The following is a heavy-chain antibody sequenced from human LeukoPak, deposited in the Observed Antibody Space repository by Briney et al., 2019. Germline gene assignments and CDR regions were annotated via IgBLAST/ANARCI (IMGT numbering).Heavy chain of an antibody. V-gene: IGHV3-9*01. D-gene: IGHD6-6*01. CDR1: GFTFDDYA. CDR3: ASAFSSSGY. J-gene: IGHJ4*02. Sequence: GRSLRLSCAASGFTFDDYAMHWVRQAPGKGLEWVSGLSWNSGSIGYADSVKGRFTISRDNAKNSLYLQMNSLRAEDTAVYYCASAFSSSGYWGQGTLVTVSS. CDR2: LSWNSGSI.